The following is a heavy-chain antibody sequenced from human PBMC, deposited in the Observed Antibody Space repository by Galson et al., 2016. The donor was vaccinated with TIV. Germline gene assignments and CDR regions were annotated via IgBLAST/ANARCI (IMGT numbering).Heavy chain of an antibody. D-gene: IGHD3-9*01. CDR1: GGSLSGYF. J-gene: IGHJ6*02. Sequence: ETLSLTCAVSGGSLSGYFWAWIRQAPGKGLEWIGEISHSGYARHNPSLESRVTLSIDTSKSQFSLQLSSVTAADTAVYYCAREFYDVLTGPINFYYGMDIWGQGTTVTVS. CDR3: AREFYDVLTGPINFYYGMDI. CDR2: ISHSGYA. V-gene: IGHV4-34*01.